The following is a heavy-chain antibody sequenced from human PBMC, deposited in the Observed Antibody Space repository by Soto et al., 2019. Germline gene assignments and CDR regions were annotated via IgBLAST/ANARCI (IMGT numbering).Heavy chain of an antibody. Sequence: QVQLVQSGAEEKKPGASVKVSCKASGYTFTSYAMHWVRQAPGQRLEWMGWINAGNGNTKYSQHFQGRVTITRDTSAITAYMELSSLRSEDTAVYYCARAIVVVTPPDYWGQGTLVTVSS. J-gene: IGHJ4*02. CDR1: GYTFTSYA. CDR3: ARAIVVVTPPDY. V-gene: IGHV1-3*05. D-gene: IGHD3-22*01. CDR2: INAGNGNT.